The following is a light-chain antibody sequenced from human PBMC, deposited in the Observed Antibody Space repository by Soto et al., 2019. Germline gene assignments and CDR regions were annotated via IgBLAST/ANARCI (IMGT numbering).Light chain of an antibody. CDR1: TSNSTRY. Sequence: DIVLTQSPGTLYLSPGQRATLSCRSRTSNSTRYLAWYHQKPGQAPRLLIYGTSNRATGIPDRFSGSGSGTDFTLTISRLEPEDFALYYCQQYSSSPPMSTCGQGTRLEI. CDR3: QQYSSSPPMST. V-gene: IGKV3-20*01. CDR2: GTS. J-gene: IGKJ2*01.